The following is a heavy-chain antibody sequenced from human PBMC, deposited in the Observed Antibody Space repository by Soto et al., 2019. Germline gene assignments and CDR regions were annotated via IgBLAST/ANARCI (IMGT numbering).Heavy chain of an antibody. CDR2: IKPDGSEK. CDR1: GFPFSSYW. D-gene: IGHD3-22*01. V-gene: IGHV3-7*01. J-gene: IGHJ4*02. Sequence: PGGSLRLSCAASGFPFSSYWMSWVRQAPGKGLEWVANIKPDGSEKYYVDSVRGRFTISRDNAKTSLYLQMNSLRAEDSALYFCVRGGYFFNDWAQGTLVTVSS. CDR3: VRGGYFFND.